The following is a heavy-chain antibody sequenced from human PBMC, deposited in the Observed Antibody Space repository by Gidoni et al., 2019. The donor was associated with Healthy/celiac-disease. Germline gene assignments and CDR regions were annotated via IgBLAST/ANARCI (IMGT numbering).Heavy chain of an antibody. CDR1: GGSISSFY. J-gene: IGHJ4*02. D-gene: IGHD6-13*01. V-gene: IGHV4-4*07. Sequence: QVQLQEPGPGLVKPSDTLSLTCTVSGGSISSFYWSLIRQPAGNVLECIVRIYTSCRTNYNPSLKSRVTMSVDTSKNQFSLKLSSVTAADTAVYYCSSSAAPCCYYFDYWGQGTLVTVSS. CDR3: SSSAAPCCYYFDY. CDR2: IYTSCRT.